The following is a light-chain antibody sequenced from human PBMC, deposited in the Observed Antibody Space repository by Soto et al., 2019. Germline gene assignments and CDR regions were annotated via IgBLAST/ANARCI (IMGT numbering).Light chain of an antibody. CDR1: SSDIGGYNY. V-gene: IGLV2-14*01. Sequence: QSALTQPASVSESPGQSITISSTGTSSDIGGYNYVSWYQQHPGKAPKLMIYQVSNRPSGVSNRFSGSKSGNTASLTISGLQAEDEADYYCTSYTRTSSLYVFGTGTKLTVL. J-gene: IGLJ1*01. CDR3: TSYTRTSSLYV. CDR2: QVS.